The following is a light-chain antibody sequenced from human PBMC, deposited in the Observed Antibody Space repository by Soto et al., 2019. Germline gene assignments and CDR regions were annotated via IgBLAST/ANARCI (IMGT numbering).Light chain of an antibody. CDR3: QPSYSFPPT. CDR1: QSISTY. V-gene: IGKV1-39*01. CDR2: AAF. Sequence: DIQMTQSPSSLSASVGDRVTVTCRASQSISTYLNWYQQKPGKAPKLLIYAAFNLQSGVPSRFSGSGSGTDFTLTISSLQAEDFATYHCQPSYSFPPTFGQGTRLEI. J-gene: IGKJ5*01.